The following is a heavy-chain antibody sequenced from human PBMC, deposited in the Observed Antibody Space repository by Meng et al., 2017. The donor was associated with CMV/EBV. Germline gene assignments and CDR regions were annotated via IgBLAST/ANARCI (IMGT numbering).Heavy chain of an antibody. J-gene: IGHJ4*02. CDR3: AKETRVHYDSSAPGY. CDR1: GFTFSSYA. Sequence: GESLKISCAASGFTFSSYAMSWVRQAPGKGLEWVSAISGSGGNTYYADSVKGRFTISRDNSKNTLYLQMNSLRAEDTAVYYCAKETRVHYDSSAPGYWGQGTLVTVSS. CDR2: ISGSGGNT. D-gene: IGHD3-22*01. V-gene: IGHV3-23*01.